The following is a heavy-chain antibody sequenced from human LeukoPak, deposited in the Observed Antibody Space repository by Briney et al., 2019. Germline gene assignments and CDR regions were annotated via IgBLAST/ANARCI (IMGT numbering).Heavy chain of an antibody. Sequence: GESLKISCKGSGYSLTSYWIGWVRQVPGKGLEWMGIIYPGDSDTRYSPSFQGQVTISADKSISTAYLQWSSLKASDTAMYYCARPEGRAYSSGWYGGYWGQGTLVTVSS. CDR2: IYPGDSDT. CDR3: ARPEGRAYSSGWYGGY. CDR1: GYSLTSYW. J-gene: IGHJ4*02. V-gene: IGHV5-51*01. D-gene: IGHD6-19*01.